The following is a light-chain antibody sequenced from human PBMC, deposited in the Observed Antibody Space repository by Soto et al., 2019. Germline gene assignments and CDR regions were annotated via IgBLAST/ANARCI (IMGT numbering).Light chain of an antibody. Sequence: SALTQARSVAGSPGQSVSVSFSGTSSYILKYPYFSWYQQYPGKAPKLIIYDVSKRPSGIPDRFFGSKFGNTASLTISGLQAEDEADYYCSSYTSSSTLYVFGTGTKVTVL. V-gene: IGLV2-11*02. CDR2: DVS. CDR3: SSYTSSSTLYV. J-gene: IGLJ1*01. CDR1: SSYILKYPY.